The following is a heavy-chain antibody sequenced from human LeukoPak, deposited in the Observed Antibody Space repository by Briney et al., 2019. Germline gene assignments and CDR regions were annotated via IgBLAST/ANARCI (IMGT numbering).Heavy chain of an antibody. V-gene: IGHV1-18*01. J-gene: IGHJ6*03. D-gene: IGHD2-21*02. CDR1: GYTFTSYG. Sequence: GASVKVSCKASGYTFTSYGISWVRQAPGQGLEWMGWISAYNGNTNYAQKLQGRVTMTTDTSTSTAYLELRSLRSDDTAVYYCARGLSDVVTENYYMDVWGKGTTVTVSS. CDR3: ARGLSDVVTENYYMDV. CDR2: ISAYNGNT.